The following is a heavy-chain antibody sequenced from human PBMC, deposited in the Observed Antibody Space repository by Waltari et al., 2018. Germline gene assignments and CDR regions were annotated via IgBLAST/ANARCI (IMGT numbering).Heavy chain of an antibody. CDR1: GGSISSSSYY. Sequence: QLQLQESGPGLVKPSETLSLTCTVSGGSISSSSYYWGWIRQPPGKGLEWIGSIYYSGSTYYNPSLKSRVTISVDTSKNQFSLKLSSVTAADTAVYYCARDSFRIGIREGAFDIWGQGTMVTVSS. CDR2: IYYSGST. CDR3: ARDSFRIGIREGAFDI. V-gene: IGHV4-39*07. J-gene: IGHJ3*02.